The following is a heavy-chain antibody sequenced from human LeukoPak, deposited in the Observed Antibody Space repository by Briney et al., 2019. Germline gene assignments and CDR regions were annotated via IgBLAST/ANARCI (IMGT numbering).Heavy chain of an antibody. CDR1: GFTFSSSW. D-gene: IGHD2-8*01. J-gene: IGHJ4*02. Sequence: QPGGSLRLSCAASGFTFSSSWMHWVRQAPGKGLVWVSRINPGGSVTTYVDSVKGRFTISRDNAKNTLYLQLNSLTAEDTAVYYCARGVNGNSDYWGQGTLVTVSS. V-gene: IGHV3-74*01. CDR3: ARGVNGNSDY. CDR2: INPGGSVT.